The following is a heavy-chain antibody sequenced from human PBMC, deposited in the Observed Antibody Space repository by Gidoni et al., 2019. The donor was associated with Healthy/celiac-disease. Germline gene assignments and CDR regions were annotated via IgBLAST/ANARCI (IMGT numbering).Heavy chain of an antibody. Sequence: QVQLQQWGAGLLKPSETLSLTCAVSGGSFSGYYWSWIRQPPGKGLEWMGEINHSGSTNYNPSLKSRVTISVDTSKNQFSLKLSSVTAADTAVYYCARGGWGATYRYYYYYGMDVWGQGTTVTVSS. CDR3: ARGGWGATYRYYYYYGMDV. CDR1: GGSFSGYY. D-gene: IGHD1-26*01. J-gene: IGHJ6*02. CDR2: INHSGST. V-gene: IGHV4-34*01.